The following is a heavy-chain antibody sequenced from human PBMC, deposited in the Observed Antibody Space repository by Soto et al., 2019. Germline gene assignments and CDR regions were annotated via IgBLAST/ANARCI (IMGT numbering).Heavy chain of an antibody. V-gene: IGHV1-69*02. CDR3: ARGDCSGGSCYYYYYYMDV. CDR2: IIPILGIA. J-gene: IGHJ6*03. D-gene: IGHD2-15*01. Sequence: GASSEVSCKASGGTFSSYTISWVRQAPGQGLEWMGRIIPILGIANYAQKFQGRVTITADKSTSTAYMELSSLRSEDTAVYYCARGDCSGGSCYYYYYYMDVWGKGTTVTVSS. CDR1: GGTFSSYT.